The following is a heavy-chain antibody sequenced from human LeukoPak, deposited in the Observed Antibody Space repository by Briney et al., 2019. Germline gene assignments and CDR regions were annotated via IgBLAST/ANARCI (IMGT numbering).Heavy chain of an antibody. Sequence: PGGSLRLSCAASGFTFSSYAMSWVRQAPGKGLEWVSAISGSGGSTYYADSVKGRFTISRDNSKNTLYLQMNSLRAEDTAIYYCAKDSSGYYPATSGYWGQGTLVTVSS. CDR1: GFTFSSYA. CDR2: ISGSGGST. V-gene: IGHV3-23*01. D-gene: IGHD3-22*01. J-gene: IGHJ4*02. CDR3: AKDSSGYYPATSGY.